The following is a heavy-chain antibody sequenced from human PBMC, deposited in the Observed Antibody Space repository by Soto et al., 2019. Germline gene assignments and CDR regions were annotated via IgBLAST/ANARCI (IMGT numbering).Heavy chain of an antibody. V-gene: IGHV3-30*18. Sequence: PGGSLRLSCAASGFTFSTSGMHWIRQAPGKGLEWVAMISHDGGATYYVDSVKGRFTISRDTDKNTLHLQMDSLRPEDTATYYCAKDWGSSGWYNWFDPWGQRTLVTVSS. CDR1: GFTFSTSG. D-gene: IGHD6-13*01. J-gene: IGHJ5*02. CDR2: ISHDGGAT. CDR3: AKDWGSSGWYNWFDP.